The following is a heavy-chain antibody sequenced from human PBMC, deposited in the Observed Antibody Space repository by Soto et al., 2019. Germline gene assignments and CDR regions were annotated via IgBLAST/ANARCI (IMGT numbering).Heavy chain of an antibody. D-gene: IGHD3-10*01. CDR2: VTGGGHTT. Sequence: GGSLRLSCAASGFTFSRYAMSWVRQAPGKGLEWVSTVTGGGHTTYNADSVNGRFTISRDNSKNTLYLQMNDLRTEDTAIYYCASSSGDLDVYGMDIWGPGTTVTVSS. CDR3: ASSSGDLDVYGMDI. CDR1: GFTFSRYA. J-gene: IGHJ6*02. V-gene: IGHV3-23*01.